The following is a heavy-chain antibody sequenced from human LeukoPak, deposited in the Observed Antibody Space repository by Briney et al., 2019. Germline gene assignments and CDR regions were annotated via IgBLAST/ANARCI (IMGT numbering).Heavy chain of an antibody. CDR1: GGTFSSYA. D-gene: IGHD4-17*01. Sequence: ASVKVSFKASGGTFSSYAISWVRQAPGQGLEWMGGIIPIFGTANYAQKFQGRVTITADESTSTAYMELSSLRSEDTAVYYCARQYGDYDPFFDYWGQGTLVTVSS. J-gene: IGHJ4*02. V-gene: IGHV1-69*01. CDR2: IIPIFGTA. CDR3: ARQYGDYDPFFDY.